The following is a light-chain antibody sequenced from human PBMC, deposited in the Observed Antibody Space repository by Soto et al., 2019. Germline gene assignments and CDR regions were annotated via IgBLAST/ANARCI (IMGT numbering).Light chain of an antibody. CDR3: QQYGSSPTT. Sequence: EIVMTQSPATLSLSPGERPTLSCRPSHSLGSDLAWYQQKPGQAPSLLIYGASSRATGTPDRFSGSGSGTDFTLTISRLEPEDFAVYYCQQYGSSPTTFGQGTKVDI. CDR2: GAS. CDR1: HSLGSD. J-gene: IGKJ1*01. V-gene: IGKV3-20*01.